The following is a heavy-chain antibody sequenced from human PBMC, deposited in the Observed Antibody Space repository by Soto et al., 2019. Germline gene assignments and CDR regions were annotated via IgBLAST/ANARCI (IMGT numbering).Heavy chain of an antibody. J-gene: IGHJ2*01. D-gene: IGHD2-21*01. V-gene: IGHV3-7*01. CDR3: AREGCGGDCRYWYFDL. CDR2: IKQDGSEK. CDR1: GFTFSNYW. Sequence: GGSLRLSCAASGFTFSNYWMSWVRQAPGKGLEWVANIKQDGSEKYYVDSVKGRFTTSRDNAKNSLYLQVNSLRAEDTAVYYCAREGCGGDCRYWYFDLWGRGTLVTVSS.